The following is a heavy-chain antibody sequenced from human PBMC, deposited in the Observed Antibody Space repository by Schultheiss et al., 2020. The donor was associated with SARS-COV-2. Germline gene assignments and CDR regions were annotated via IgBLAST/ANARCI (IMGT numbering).Heavy chain of an antibody. CDR3: ARDSPTGLDPYYYYMDV. D-gene: IGHD1-1*01. Sequence: GGSLRLSCAASGFTFSSYSMNWVRQAPGKGLEWVSSISSSSSYIYYADSVKGRFTISRDNAKNSLYLQMNSLRAEDTAVYYCARDSPTGLDPYYYYMDVWGKGTTVTVSS. CDR1: GFTFSSYS. V-gene: IGHV3-21*01. J-gene: IGHJ6*03. CDR2: ISSSSSYI.